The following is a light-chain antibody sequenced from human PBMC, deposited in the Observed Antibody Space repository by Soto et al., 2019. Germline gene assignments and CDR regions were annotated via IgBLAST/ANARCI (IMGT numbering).Light chain of an antibody. V-gene: IGLV1-40*01. Sequence: QSVLTQPPSVSGAPGQTITISCSGTSSNIGAGYAVHWYQHLPGTAPKLLIFDDTNRPSGVPDRFSGSRSGASASLAITGLQADDEGDYYYQSSDKSPDSSDVFGSGTKVTVL. CDR3: QSSDKSPDSSDV. CDR2: DDT. J-gene: IGLJ1*01. CDR1: SSNIGAGYA.